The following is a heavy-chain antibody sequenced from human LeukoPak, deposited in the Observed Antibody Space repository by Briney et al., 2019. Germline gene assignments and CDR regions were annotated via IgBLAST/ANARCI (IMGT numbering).Heavy chain of an antibody. CDR3: ARDLGSYSYGPSY. CDR1: GYTFTSYG. Sequence: ASVKVSCKASGYTFTSYGISWVRQAPGQGLEWMGWINPNSGGTNYAQKFQGRVTMTRDTSISTAYMELSRLRSDDTAVYYCARDLGSYSYGPSYWGQGTLVTVSS. V-gene: IGHV1-2*02. CDR2: INPNSGGT. J-gene: IGHJ4*02. D-gene: IGHD5-18*01.